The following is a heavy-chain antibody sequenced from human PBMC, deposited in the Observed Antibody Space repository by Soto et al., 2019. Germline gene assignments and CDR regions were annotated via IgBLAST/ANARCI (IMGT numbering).Heavy chain of an antibody. CDR1: GFTFSRHY. D-gene: IGHD1-26*01. Sequence: EVQLAESGGGLVQPGGSLRLSCVASGFTFSRHYMTWVRQAPGKGLESVAKIKPDGSESYYVDSVRGRSTFSRDNAKNSLSLQMNGLRDEDKASYYCAREISGSCFTFDLWGQGTVVSVS. CDR2: IKPDGSES. CDR3: AREISGSCFTFDL. V-gene: IGHV3-7*03. J-gene: IGHJ3*01.